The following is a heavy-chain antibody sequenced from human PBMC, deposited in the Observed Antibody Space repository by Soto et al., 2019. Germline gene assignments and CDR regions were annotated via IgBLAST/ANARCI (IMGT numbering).Heavy chain of an antibody. CDR1: GFTFSAYW. D-gene: IGHD4-17*01. CDR3: ARYRQGDGDYKLEV. J-gene: IGHJ6*02. Sequence: EVQLVESGGGLVQPGGSLRLSCAASGFTFSAYWMHWVRQTPGKGLEWLSRINSDGSTINYADSVQGRFIVSRDNAKKTVYLQMISLRLEEADVYYCARYRQGDGDYKLEVWGHGTTVSVSS. V-gene: IGHV3-74*01. CDR2: INSDGSTI.